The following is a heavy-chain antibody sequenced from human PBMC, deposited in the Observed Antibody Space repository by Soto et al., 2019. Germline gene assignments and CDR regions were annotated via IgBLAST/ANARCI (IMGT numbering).Heavy chain of an antibody. Sequence: EVQLVESGGGLVKPGGSLRLSCAASGFTFSSYSMNWVRQAPGKGLEWVSSISSSSSYIYYADSVKGRFTISRDNAKNSLYLQMNSLGAEDTAVYYCTRDRGGLGFYDYYMGVWGKGTTVTVSS. V-gene: IGHV3-21*01. D-gene: IGHD3-16*01. CDR1: GFTFSSYS. CDR3: TRDRGGLGFYDYYMGV. CDR2: ISSSSSYI. J-gene: IGHJ6*03.